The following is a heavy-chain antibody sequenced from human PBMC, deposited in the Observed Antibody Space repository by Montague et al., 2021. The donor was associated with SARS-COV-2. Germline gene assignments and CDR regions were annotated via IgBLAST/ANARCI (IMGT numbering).Heavy chain of an antibody. CDR1: GFTFSSYG. Sequence: SLRLSCAASGFTFSSYGIHWVRQAPGKGLEWVAVISYDGSNKHYADSVKGRFTISRDNSKNTLYLQMNSVRAEDTAVYYCAKDQGDCSSSRCFRGWTYYYYGMDVWGQGTTVTVSS. CDR3: AKDQGDCSSSRCFRGWTYYYYGMDV. J-gene: IGHJ6*02. V-gene: IGHV3-30*18. CDR2: ISYDGSNK. D-gene: IGHD2-2*01.